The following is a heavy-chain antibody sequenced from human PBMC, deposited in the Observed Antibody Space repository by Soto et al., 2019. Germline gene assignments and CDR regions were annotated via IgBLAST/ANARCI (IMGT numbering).Heavy chain of an antibody. CDR1: GFTFSSYA. CDR2: ISYDGSNK. D-gene: IGHD5-12*01. CDR3: ASLPGVATLSTDY. V-gene: IGHV3-30-3*01. J-gene: IGHJ4*02. Sequence: QVQLVESGGGVVQPGRSLRLSCAASGFTFSSYAMHWVRQAPGKGLEWVAVISYDGSNKYYADSVKGRFTISRDNSKNTLYLQMNSLRAEDTAVYYCASLPGVATLSTDYWGQGTLVTVSS.